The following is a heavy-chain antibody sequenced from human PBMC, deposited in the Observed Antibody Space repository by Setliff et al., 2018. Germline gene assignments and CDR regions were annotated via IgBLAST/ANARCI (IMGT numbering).Heavy chain of an antibody. CDR3: AKIKPGGGSFDI. CDR1: GGSVSSSAYY. J-gene: IGHJ3*02. D-gene: IGHD3-10*01. V-gene: IGHV4-61*08. Sequence: SETLSLTCIVSGGSVSSSAYYWSWIRQPPGKGLEWIGYIHGRGSTNYNPSLKSRVTISVDTSNNQFSLNLNSVSAADTAVYYCAKIKPGGGSFDIWGQGTMVTVSS. CDR2: IHGRGST.